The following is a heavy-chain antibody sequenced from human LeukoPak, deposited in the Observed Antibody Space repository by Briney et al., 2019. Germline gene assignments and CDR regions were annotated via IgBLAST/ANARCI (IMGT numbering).Heavy chain of an antibody. CDR2: IYHSGST. V-gene: IGHV4-30-2*01. J-gene: IGHJ6*03. Sequence: SETLSLTCTVSGGSISSGGYYWSWIRQPPGKGLEWIGYIYHSGSTYYNPSLKSRVTISVDTSKNQFSLKLSSVTAADTAVYYCARLSKTALLRFLEWTRGLYYYYYMDVWGKGTTVTVSS. CDR1: GGSISSGGYY. D-gene: IGHD3-3*01. CDR3: ARLSKTALLRFLEWTRGLYYYYYMDV.